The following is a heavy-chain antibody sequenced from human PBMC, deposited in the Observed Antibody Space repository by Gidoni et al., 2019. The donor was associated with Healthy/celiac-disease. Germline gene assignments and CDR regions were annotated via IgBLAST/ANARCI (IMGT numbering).Heavy chain of an antibody. V-gene: IGHV3-33*01. CDR3: ARAFGGSYYFDY. CDR1: GFTFSSYG. Sequence: QVQLVESGGGVVQPGRSLRLSCAASGFTFSSYGMHWVRQAPGKGLEWVAVIWYDGSNKYYADSVKGRFTISRDNSKNTLYLQRNSLRAEDTAVYYCARAFGGSYYFDYWGQGTLVTVSS. CDR2: IWYDGSNK. D-gene: IGHD1-26*01. J-gene: IGHJ4*02.